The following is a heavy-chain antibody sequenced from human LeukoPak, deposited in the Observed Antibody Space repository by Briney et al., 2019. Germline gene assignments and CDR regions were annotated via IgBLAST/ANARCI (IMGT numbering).Heavy chain of an antibody. J-gene: IGHJ6*04. V-gene: IGHV3-48*03. D-gene: IGHD3-10*02. Sequence: PGGSLRLSCAGSRFTFSSYEMNWVPQAPGKGLEWVSYISSSGSTIYYADSVKSRFTISRDNANNSLYLQMNSLRAEDTAVYYCAELGITMNGGVWGKGTTVTISS. CDR3: AELGITMNGGV. CDR2: ISSSGSTI. CDR1: RFTFSSYE.